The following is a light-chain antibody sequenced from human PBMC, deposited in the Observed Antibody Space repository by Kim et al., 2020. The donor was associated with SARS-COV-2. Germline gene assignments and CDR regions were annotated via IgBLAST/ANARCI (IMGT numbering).Light chain of an antibody. Sequence: SPGERATLSCRASLSVAANLAWYQQKPGQAPRLLIYGASTRAPGVPARFSGSGFGTEFTLTISSLQSEDFAVYYCQQYKNWPPYTFGQGTKLEI. CDR1: LSVAAN. V-gene: IGKV3-15*01. CDR2: GAS. J-gene: IGKJ2*01. CDR3: QQYKNWPPYT.